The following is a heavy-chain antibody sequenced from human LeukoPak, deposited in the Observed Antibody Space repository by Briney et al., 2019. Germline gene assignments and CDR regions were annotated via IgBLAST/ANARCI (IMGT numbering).Heavy chain of an antibody. CDR1: GFTFSYYD. J-gene: IGHJ6*02. Sequence: GGSLRLSCAASGFTFSYYDMSWVRQAPGKGLECVASIRYDGNEKYYMESVKGRFTSSRDHANNSLYLQIDNLRAEDTARYFCARDRRRGVAGYGLDVWGQGTTVTVSS. CDR2: IRYDGNEK. CDR3: ARDRRRGVAGYGLDV. D-gene: IGHD2-15*01. V-gene: IGHV3-7*01.